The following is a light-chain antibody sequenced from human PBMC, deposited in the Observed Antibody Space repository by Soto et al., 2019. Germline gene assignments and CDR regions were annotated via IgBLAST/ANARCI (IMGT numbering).Light chain of an antibody. CDR1: QSVGSS. CDR3: QQYNNWPPIT. Sequence: EIGLTQSPGPLSLSPGESATLSCRASQSVGSSLAWYQQKLGQAPRLLIYAASDRATGIPARFSGSGSGTEFTLTISSLQSEDFAVYYCQQYNNWPPITFGQGTRLEI. J-gene: IGKJ5*01. CDR2: AAS. V-gene: IGKV3-15*01.